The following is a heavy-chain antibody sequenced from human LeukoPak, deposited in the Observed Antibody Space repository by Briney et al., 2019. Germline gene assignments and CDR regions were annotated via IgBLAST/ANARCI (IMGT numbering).Heavy chain of an antibody. Sequence: SETLSLTCAVHGGSFSVECWSCLRQPPGEGLEWIGEINHSGSTNYNPSLRSRVTISVDTSKNQFSLKLSSVTAADTAVYYCARESPTIYLINWFVPWGQGTLVTVSS. CDR1: GGSFSVEC. CDR3: ARESPTIYLINWFVP. J-gene: IGHJ5*02. D-gene: IGHD2-2*02. CDR2: INHSGST. V-gene: IGHV4-34*01.